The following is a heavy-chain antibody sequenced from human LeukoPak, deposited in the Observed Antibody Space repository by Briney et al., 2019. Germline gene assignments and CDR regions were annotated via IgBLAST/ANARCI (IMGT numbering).Heavy chain of an antibody. V-gene: IGHV4-31*03. J-gene: IGHJ4*02. D-gene: IGHD3-3*01. CDR2: IFYSGST. CDR1: GDSISSGDYY. CDR3: ARGPITIFEVVPPHFFDY. Sequence: SQTLSLTCTVSGDSISSGDYYWSWIRQHPGKGLEGIGYIFYSGSTYFNPSLKSRVTISVVTSKNQFSLKLSSVTAADTAVYYCARGPITIFEVVPPHFFDYWGQGTLVTVSS.